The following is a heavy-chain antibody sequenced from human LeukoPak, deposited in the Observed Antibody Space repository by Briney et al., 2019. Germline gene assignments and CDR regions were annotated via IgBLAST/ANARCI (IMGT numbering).Heavy chain of an antibody. J-gene: IGHJ5*02. CDR3: ARGPSRTDDSSGSP. CDR2: ISSSSSYI. CDR1: GFTFSSYS. Sequence: PRGSPRLSCAASGFTFSSYSMNWVRQAPGKGLEWVSSISSSSSYIYYADSVKGRFTISRDNAKNSLYLQMNSLRAEDTAVYYCARGPSRTDDSSGSPWGQGTLVTVSS. D-gene: IGHD6-19*01. V-gene: IGHV3-21*01.